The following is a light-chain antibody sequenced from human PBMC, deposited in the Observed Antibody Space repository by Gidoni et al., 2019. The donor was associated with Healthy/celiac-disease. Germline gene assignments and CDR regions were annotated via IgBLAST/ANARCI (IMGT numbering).Light chain of an antibody. J-gene: IGKJ2*01. Sequence: EIVMTQSPATLSVSPGERATLSCRASQSVSSNLAWYQQKPGQAPRLLIYGASTRATGIPARLSGSGSGTEFTRTISSLQSEEFAVYYCQQYNNWSYTFGQGTKLEIK. CDR1: QSVSSN. CDR2: GAS. CDR3: QQYNNWSYT. V-gene: IGKV3-15*01.